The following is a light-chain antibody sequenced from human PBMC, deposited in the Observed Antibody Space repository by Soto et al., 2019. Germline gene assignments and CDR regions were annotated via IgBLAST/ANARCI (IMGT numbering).Light chain of an antibody. Sequence: EIVMTQSPATLSVSPWERATLSCRASQSVSTNLAWYQQKPGQAPRLLIYNALTRATGISARFSGSGSGTEFTLTISSLRSENFATYFCQKSYSTLTWTFGQGTKV. J-gene: IGKJ1*01. V-gene: IGKV3-15*01. CDR1: QSVSTN. CDR2: NAL. CDR3: QKSYSTLTWT.